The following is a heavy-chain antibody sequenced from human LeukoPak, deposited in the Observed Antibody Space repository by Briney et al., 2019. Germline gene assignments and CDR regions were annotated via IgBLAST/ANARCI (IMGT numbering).Heavy chain of an antibody. D-gene: IGHD2-2*01. CDR1: GGSISSYY. J-gene: IGHJ6*03. CDR3: ARATKRQDIVVVPAAHDYYYYMDV. V-gene: IGHV4-34*01. CDR2: INHSGST. Sequence: SETLSLTCTVSGGSISSYYWSWIRQPPGKGLEWIGEINHSGSTNYNPSLKSRVTISVDTSKNQFSLKLSSVTAADTAVYYCARATKRQDIVVVPAAHDYYYYMDVWGKGTTVTVSS.